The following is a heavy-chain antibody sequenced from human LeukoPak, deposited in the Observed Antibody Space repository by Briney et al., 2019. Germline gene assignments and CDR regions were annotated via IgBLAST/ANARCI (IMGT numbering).Heavy chain of an antibody. CDR1: GGSISSYY. Sequence: SETLSLTCTVSGGSISSYYWSWIRQPSGKGLEWIGYIDHSGTTNYNPSLKSRVTISVDTSKNQFSLKLSSVTAADTAVYYCARDPSGWSPSGYFQHWGQGTLVTVSS. CDR3: ARDPSGWSPSGYFQH. J-gene: IGHJ1*01. D-gene: IGHD6-19*01. CDR2: IDHSGTT. V-gene: IGHV4-59*12.